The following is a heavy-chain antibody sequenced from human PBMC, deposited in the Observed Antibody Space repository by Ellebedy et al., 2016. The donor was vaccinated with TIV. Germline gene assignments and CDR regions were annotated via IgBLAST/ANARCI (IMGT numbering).Heavy chain of an antibody. Sequence: GESLKISXAASEFTFSDYYMSWIRQAPGKGLEWVSYISGSGHSIYYADSVKGRFTISRDNAKNSLYLQMNSLRAEDTAVYYCARVAVTGTPTAAFDYWGQGTQVTVSS. J-gene: IGHJ4*02. D-gene: IGHD6-19*01. CDR1: EFTFSDYY. V-gene: IGHV3-11*01. CDR2: ISGSGHSI. CDR3: ARVAVTGTPTAAFDY.